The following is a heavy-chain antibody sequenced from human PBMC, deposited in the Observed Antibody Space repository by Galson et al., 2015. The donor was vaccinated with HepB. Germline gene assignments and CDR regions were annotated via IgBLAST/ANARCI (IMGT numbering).Heavy chain of an antibody. Sequence: SLRLSCAASGFTFSSYSMNWVRQAPGKGLEWVSSISSSSSYIYYADSVKGRFTISRDNAKNSLYLQMNSLRAEDTAVYYCARNYYYDSSGYYPLEWFDPWGQGTLVTVSS. CDR1: GFTFSSYS. CDR3: ARNYYYDSSGYYPLEWFDP. D-gene: IGHD3-22*01. CDR2: ISSSSSYI. V-gene: IGHV3-21*01. J-gene: IGHJ5*02.